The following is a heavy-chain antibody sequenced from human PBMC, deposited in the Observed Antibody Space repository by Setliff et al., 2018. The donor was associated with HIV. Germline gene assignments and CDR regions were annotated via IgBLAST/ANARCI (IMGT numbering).Heavy chain of an antibody. CDR1: GLTFNRYW. V-gene: IGHV3-7*01. CDR3: ARDATRGGDFDF. CDR2: TKFDGSES. J-gene: IGHJ4*02. D-gene: IGHD1-26*01. Sequence: AGGSLRLSCVASGLTFNRYWMSWVRQVPGKGLEWVSNTKFDGSESYYVDSVKGRLTMSRDNAKNLVYLEMNSLKVEDTAVYYCARDATRGGDFDFWGQGTLVTVSS.